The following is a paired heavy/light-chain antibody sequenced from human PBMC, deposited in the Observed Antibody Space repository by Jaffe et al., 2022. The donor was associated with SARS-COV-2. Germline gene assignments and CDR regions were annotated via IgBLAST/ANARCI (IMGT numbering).Heavy chain of an antibody. D-gene: IGHD3-10*01. J-gene: IGHJ3*02. CDR1: GGSISSNVFY. Sequence: QLQLQESGPGLVQSSETLSLTCNVSGGSISSNVFYWGWIRQPPGKGLDWLGSTQYSGSTYYNPSLRSRVTIDADASKNQVSLKLISVTASDTAVYYCARHQRLILFGEPADIREGFDIWGQGTMVTVSS. CDR3: ARHQRLILFGEPADIREGFDI. V-gene: IGHV4-39*01. CDR2: TQYSGST.
Light chain of an antibody. CDR2: GAS. CDR3: QQYKNWPPMYT. Sequence: EIMMTQSPATLSVSPGERVTLSCRASQSVSSNLAWYQQKSGQAPRLVIYGASTRATGIPARFIGSGSGTEFTLTISSLQSEDFAVYYCQQYKNWPPMYTFGQGTKLEIK. CDR1: QSVSSN. J-gene: IGKJ2*01. V-gene: IGKV3-15*01.